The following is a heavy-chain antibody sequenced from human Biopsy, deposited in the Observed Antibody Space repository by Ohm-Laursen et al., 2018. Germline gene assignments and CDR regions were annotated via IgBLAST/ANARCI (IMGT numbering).Heavy chain of an antibody. Sequence: VASVKVSFKASGGTFTNHAVGWVRQAPGQGLEWVGSSIPLFNTANYADKFQGRVTLTADKSTTTAYMELSSLRSEDTAIYYCARFPLGAYDDSGSYRAVEHWYFDLWGRGTLVTVSS. J-gene: IGHJ2*01. CDR1: GGTFTNHA. CDR2: SIPLFNTA. D-gene: IGHD3-22*01. V-gene: IGHV1-69*06. CDR3: ARFPLGAYDDSGSYRAVEHWYFDL.